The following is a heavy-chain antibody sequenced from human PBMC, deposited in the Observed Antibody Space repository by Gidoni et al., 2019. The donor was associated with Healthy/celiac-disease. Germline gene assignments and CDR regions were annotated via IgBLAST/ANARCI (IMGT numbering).Heavy chain of an antibody. CDR2: ISSCSRTI. CDR3: ARDPIAVGYDMDY. J-gene: IGHJ4*02. V-gene: IGHV3-48*04. CDR1: GLTGRCYS. D-gene: IGHD3-9*01. Sequence: EVQLGEAGGGWVQPGGARRLPGEGEGLTGRCYSMHWVRQAPGKGLDVVSYISSCSRTIYYAASVKGRFTISRDHAKNSLYLQLNSLSAADTAVYYCARDPIAVGYDMDYWGQGTLVTVSS.